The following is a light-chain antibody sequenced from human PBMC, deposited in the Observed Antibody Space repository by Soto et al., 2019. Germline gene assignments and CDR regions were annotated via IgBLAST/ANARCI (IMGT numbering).Light chain of an antibody. CDR3: QQRGTWPPT. V-gene: IGKV3-11*01. CDR2: DAS. CDR1: QSVDTY. J-gene: IGKJ5*01. Sequence: IVLTQSPATLSLSPGESVTLSCTTSQSVDTYFAWYQQKRGLPPRLLIYDASNRAIGIPARFSGRGSDTDFSLTISSLEPEDFAVYYCQQRGTWPPTFGRGTRLE.